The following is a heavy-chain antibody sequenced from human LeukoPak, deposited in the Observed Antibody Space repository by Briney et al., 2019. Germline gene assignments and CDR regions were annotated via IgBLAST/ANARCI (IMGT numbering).Heavy chain of an antibody. V-gene: IGHV4-34*01. CDR3: ARGLGAYGGNSFDS. D-gene: IGHD4-23*01. CDR1: GFTFSNYE. Sequence: LRLSCAASGFTFSNYEMNWIRQPPGKGLEWIGQIKHSGSSDYNPSLKGRVTISVDTSKNQFSLRLTSVTAADTAVYYCARGLGAYGGNSFDSWGQGTLVTVSS. J-gene: IGHJ4*02. CDR2: IKHSGSS.